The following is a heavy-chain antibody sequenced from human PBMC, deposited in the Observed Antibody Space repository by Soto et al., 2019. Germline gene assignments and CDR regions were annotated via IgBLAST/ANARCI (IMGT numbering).Heavy chain of an antibody. CDR1: GFTFGDYA. V-gene: IGHV3-49*03. J-gene: IGHJ4*02. CDR2: IRSKAYGGTT. CDR3: TRGQGVLFDY. D-gene: IGHD3-10*01. Sequence: RSLRLSCTASGFTFGDYAMSLIRQAPGKGLEWVGFIRSKAYGGTTDYAASVKGRFSISRDDSKSIAYLQMNSLITEDTAVYYCTRGQGVLFDYWGQGTLVTVSS.